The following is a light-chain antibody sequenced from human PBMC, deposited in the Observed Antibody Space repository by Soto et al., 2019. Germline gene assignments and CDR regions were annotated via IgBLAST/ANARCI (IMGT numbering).Light chain of an antibody. J-gene: IGKJ2*01. CDR2: DAS. CDR1: QDIATS. CDR3: QQYDNLVYT. V-gene: IGKV1-33*01. Sequence: DIQMTQSPSSLSASVGDRVTITCQASQDIATSLNWFQQKPGKAPKLLIYDASNLETGVPSRFSGSSSGTQFTFTINSLQPEDVATYYCQQYDNLVYTFGQGTKVDLK.